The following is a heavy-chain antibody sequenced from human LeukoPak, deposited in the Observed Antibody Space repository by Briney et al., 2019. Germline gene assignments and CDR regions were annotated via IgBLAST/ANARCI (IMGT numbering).Heavy chain of an antibody. J-gene: IGHJ4*02. CDR3: ARGHWQLGY. Sequence: SETLSLTCTVSGDSISGYYWTWIRQPPGKGLEWIGYIRYSGNTNYNSSLKSRLDISVDTSKNQLSLQLRSVTPADTAVYYCARGHWQLGYWGQGTLVTVSS. CDR1: GDSISGYY. V-gene: IGHV4-59*03. D-gene: IGHD3-16*01. CDR2: IRYSGNT.